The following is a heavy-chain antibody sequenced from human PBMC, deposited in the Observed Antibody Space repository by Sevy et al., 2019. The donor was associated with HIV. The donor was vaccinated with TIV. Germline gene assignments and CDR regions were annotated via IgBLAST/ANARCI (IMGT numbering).Heavy chain of an antibody. V-gene: IGHV3-23*01. D-gene: IGHD2-21*02. J-gene: IGHJ4*02. CDR1: GFTFSSYA. CDR2: ISGSGGST. CDR3: ANAKTVTAPGDY. Sequence: GSLRRSCAASGFTFSSYAMSWVRQSLGKGLEWVSAISGSGGSTYYADSVKGRFTISRDNSKNALYLQMNSLRAEDTAVYYCANAKTVTAPGDYWGQGTLVTVSS.